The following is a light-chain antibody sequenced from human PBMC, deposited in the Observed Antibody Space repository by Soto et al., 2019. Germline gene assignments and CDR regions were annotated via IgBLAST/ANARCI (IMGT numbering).Light chain of an antibody. CDR3: QYRGIWPPGAT. V-gene: IGKV3-11*01. Sequence: EIVLSQYPVTLSLSPGERATLSCRASQSINNYLAWYQQKPGQPPRLLIYDASNRATAIPVRFSGSGSGTDFTLTSSSLEPEDSAVYYCQYRGIWPPGATFGGGTKVEIK. J-gene: IGKJ4*01. CDR1: QSINNY. CDR2: DAS.